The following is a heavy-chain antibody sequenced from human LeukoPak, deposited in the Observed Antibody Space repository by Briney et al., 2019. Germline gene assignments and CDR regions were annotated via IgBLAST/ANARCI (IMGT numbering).Heavy chain of an antibody. CDR1: GGSFSGYY. CDR2: INHSGST. CDR3: ARGRGAARLFGDY. J-gene: IGHJ4*02. V-gene: IGHV4-34*01. D-gene: IGHD6-6*01. Sequence: SETLSLTCAVHGGSFSGYYWSWIRQPPGKGLEWIGEINHSGSTNYNPSLKSRVTISVDTSKNQFSLKLSSVTAEDTAVNYCARGRGAARLFGDYWGQGTLVTVSS.